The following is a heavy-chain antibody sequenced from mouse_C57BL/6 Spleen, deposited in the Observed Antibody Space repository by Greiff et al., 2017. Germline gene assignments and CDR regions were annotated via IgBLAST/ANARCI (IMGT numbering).Heavy chain of an antibody. CDR1: GYSFTSYY. CDR3: ARSGGGSYFDY. V-gene: IGHV1-66*01. J-gene: IGHJ2*01. CDR2: IYPGSGNT. D-gene: IGHD3-2*02. Sequence: QVHVKQSGPELVKPGASVKISCKASGYSFTSYYIHWVKQRPGQGLEWIGWIYPGSGNTKYNEKFKGKATLTADTSSSTAYMQLSSLTSEDAAVYYCARSGGGSYFDYWGQGTTLTVSS.